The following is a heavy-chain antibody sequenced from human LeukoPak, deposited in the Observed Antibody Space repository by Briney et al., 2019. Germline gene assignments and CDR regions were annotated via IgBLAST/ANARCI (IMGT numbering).Heavy chain of an antibody. V-gene: IGHV3-30*02. Sequence: GGSLRLSCAASGFTFSSYGMHWVRQAPGKGLGWVAFIRYDGSNKYYADSVKGRFTISRDNSKNTLYLQMNSLRAEDTAVYYCAKEPTGEQWLYYFDYWGQGTLVTVSS. CDR2: IRYDGSNK. CDR1: GFTFSSYG. D-gene: IGHD6-19*01. J-gene: IGHJ4*02. CDR3: AKEPTGEQWLYYFDY.